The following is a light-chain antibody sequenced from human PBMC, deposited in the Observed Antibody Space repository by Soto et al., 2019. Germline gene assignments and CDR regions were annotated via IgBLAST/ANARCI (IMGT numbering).Light chain of an antibody. CDR3: SSYTTNITPVV. CDR1: SGDIGGYNY. J-gene: IGLJ2*01. V-gene: IGLV2-14*01. CDR2: EVT. Sequence: QSALTQPASVSGSPGQSITIPCTGTSGDIGGYNYVSWYQQHPGKAPKLLISEVTNRPSGVSNRFSGSQSGNTASLTISGLQAEDEADYYCSSYTTNITPVVFGGGTKLTVL.